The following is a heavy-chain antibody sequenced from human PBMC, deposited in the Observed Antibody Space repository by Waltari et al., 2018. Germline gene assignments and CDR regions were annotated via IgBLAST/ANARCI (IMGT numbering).Heavy chain of an antibody. J-gene: IGHJ4*02. V-gene: IGHV4-38-2*01. CDR1: GYSLSSGYY. CDR3: ARILSGSTVFEL. Sequence: QVQLQESGPGLVKPSETLSLTCRVPGYSLSSGYYWGWIRQSPGKGLEWIGSIFHNGDTYYNPSLKSRVTILVDTSKNQLSLRLSSMTAADTAVYYCARILSGSTVFELWGQGTLVTVSS. D-gene: IGHD1-7*01. CDR2: IFHNGDT.